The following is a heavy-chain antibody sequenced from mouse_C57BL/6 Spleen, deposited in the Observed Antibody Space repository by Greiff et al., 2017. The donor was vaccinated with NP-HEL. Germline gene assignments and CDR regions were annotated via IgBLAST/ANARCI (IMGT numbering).Heavy chain of an antibody. V-gene: IGHV1-50*01. CDR3: ARRNNWDDY. CDR1: GYTFTSYW. CDR2: IDPSDSYT. J-gene: IGHJ2*01. Sequence: QVQLQQPGAELVKPGASVKLSCKASGYTFTSYWMQWVKQRPGQGLEWIGEIDPSDSYTNYNQKFKGKATLTVDTSSSTAYMQLSSLTSEDSAVYYCARRNNWDDYWGQGTTLTVSS. D-gene: IGHD4-1*02.